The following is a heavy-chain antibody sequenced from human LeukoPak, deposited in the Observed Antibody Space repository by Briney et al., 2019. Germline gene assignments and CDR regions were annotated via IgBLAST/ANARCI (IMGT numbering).Heavy chain of an antibody. Sequence: PSETLSLTCTVSGDSLNSSTYYWGWVRQPPGKGLEYIGSVFYSGNSYYNPTLEGRVTLSIDTSKNHFSLRLSSVTAADTAVYYCARSLFRIAARPHFDYWGRGTLVTVSS. D-gene: IGHD6-6*01. CDR2: VFYSGNS. CDR1: GDSLNSSTYY. V-gene: IGHV4-39*02. J-gene: IGHJ4*02. CDR3: ARSLFRIAARPHFDY.